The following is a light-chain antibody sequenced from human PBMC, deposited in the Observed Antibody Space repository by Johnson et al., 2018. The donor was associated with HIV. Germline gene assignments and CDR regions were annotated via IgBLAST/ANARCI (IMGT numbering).Light chain of an antibody. V-gene: IGLV1-51*02. CDR3: GTWDSSLSAGV. J-gene: IGLJ1*01. Sequence: VLTQPPSVSVAPGQKVTISCSGSSSNIGNNYVSWYQQLPGTAPKLLIYENNKRPSGIPDRFSGSKSGTSATLGITGLQTGDEADYYCGTWDSSLSAGVFGTGTKVTVL. CDR1: SSNIGNNY. CDR2: ENN.